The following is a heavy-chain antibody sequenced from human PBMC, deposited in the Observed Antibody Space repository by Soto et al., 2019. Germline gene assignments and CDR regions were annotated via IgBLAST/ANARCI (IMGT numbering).Heavy chain of an antibody. CDR3: ARGRFLEWLSRYYYYGMAV. J-gene: IGHJ6*02. D-gene: IGHD3-3*01. CDR2: INHSGST. V-gene: IGHV4-34*01. CDR1: GGSFSGYY. Sequence: SETLSLTCAVYGGSFSGYYWSWIRQPPGKGLEWIGEINHSGSTNYNPSLKSRVTISVDTSKNQFSLKLSSVTAADTAVYYCARGRFLEWLSRYYYYGMAVWGQGTTVTVSS.